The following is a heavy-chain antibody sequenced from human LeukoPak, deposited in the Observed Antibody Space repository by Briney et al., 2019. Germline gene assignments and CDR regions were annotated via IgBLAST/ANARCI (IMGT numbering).Heavy chain of an antibody. CDR2: INHSGST. CDR3: AQYQLLSSGFDP. D-gene: IGHD2-2*01. Sequence: PPETLSLTCAVYGGSFSGYYWSWIRQPPGKGLEWIGEINHSGSTNYNPSLKSRVTISVDTSKNQFSLKLSSVTAADTAVYYCAQYQLLSSGFDPWGQGTLVTVSS. J-gene: IGHJ5*02. CDR1: GGSFSGYY. V-gene: IGHV4-34*01.